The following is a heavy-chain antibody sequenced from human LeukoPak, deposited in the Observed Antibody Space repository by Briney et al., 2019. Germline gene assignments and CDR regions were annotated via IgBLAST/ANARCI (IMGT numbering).Heavy chain of an antibody. D-gene: IGHD4-17*01. Sequence: PGGSLRLSCAGSGFTFSTYWMSWVRQAPGKGLEWVGNINQDGSEKNFVDSVKGRFTISRDKAKNSLYLQLNRLRVEDTATYFCARDTTHTHYGDAFDLWGQGTLVAVSS. J-gene: IGHJ3*01. CDR2: INQDGSEK. V-gene: IGHV3-7*01. CDR1: GFTFSTYW. CDR3: ARDTTHTHYGDAFDL.